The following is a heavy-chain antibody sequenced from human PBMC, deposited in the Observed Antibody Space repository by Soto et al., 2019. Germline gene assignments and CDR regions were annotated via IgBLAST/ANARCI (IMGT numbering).Heavy chain of an antibody. CDR1: GFTFRGYA. D-gene: IGHD6-6*01. Sequence: EVQLAESGGGLAQPGGSLRLSCGASGFTFRGYALVWVRQAPGKGLEYVSGISSNGVGTYYANSVQGRFTISRDNSKNTVYLQMGSLRPEDMAVYYCARRARPDFYYMDVWGKGTTVTVSS. V-gene: IGHV3-64*01. J-gene: IGHJ6*03. CDR2: ISSNGVGT. CDR3: ARRARPDFYYMDV.